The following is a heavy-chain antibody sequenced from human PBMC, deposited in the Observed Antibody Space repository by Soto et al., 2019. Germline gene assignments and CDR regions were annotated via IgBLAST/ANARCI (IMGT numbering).Heavy chain of an antibody. V-gene: IGHV4-39*01. Sequence: QLQLQESGPGLVKPSETLSLTCTVSGGSISSSSYYWGWIRQPPGKGLEWIGSIYYSGSTYYNPSLKSRVTISVATSKNQFSLKLSSVTAADTAVYYCARVHFELGYCSSTSCPGDFDYWGQGTLVTVSS. J-gene: IGHJ4*02. CDR3: ARVHFELGYCSSTSCPGDFDY. CDR2: IYYSGST. CDR1: GGSISSSSYY. D-gene: IGHD2-2*01.